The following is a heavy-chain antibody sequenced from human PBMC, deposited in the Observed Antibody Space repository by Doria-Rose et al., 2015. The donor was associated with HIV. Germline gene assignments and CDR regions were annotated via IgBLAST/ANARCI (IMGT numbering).Heavy chain of an antibody. Sequence: QVQLQQWDAGLVKPSETLSLTCAVFGGSFSGYYWSWIRQPPGKGLEWIGEINHSGSTNYKTSLKSRVTISLDTSKSLFSMKRSAGTAADTAVYYCARGLLRGGWNDVDYYYGMDVRGQGTTVTVSS. D-gene: IGHD1-1*01. CDR3: ARGLLRGGWNDVDYYYGMDV. CDR2: INHSGST. V-gene: IGHV4-34*01. CDR1: GGSFSGYY. J-gene: IGHJ6*02.